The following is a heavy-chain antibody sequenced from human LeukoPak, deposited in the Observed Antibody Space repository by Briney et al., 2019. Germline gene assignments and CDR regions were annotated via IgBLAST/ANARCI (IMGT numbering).Heavy chain of an antibody. V-gene: IGHV5-51*01. D-gene: IGHD2-15*01. CDR2: IYPGDSDT. CDR1: GYSFNSYW. J-gene: IGHJ4*02. CDR3: ARAFRCSGGRCYADY. Sequence: GESLKISCKGSGYSFNSYWIAWVRQMPGKGLEWMGIIYPGDSDTRYSPSFQGQVTISADKSISTAYLQWSSLQASDTAMYYCARAFRCSGGRCYADYWGQGTLVTVSS.